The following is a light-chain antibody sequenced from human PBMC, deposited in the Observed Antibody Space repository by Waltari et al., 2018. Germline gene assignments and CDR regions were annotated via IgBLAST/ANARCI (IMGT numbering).Light chain of an antibody. CDR3: HQYYTTPWT. V-gene: IGKV4-1*01. CDR1: QSLLYSSDNKNY. CDR2: WAS. Sequence: DIVMTQSPDSLAVSMGERATINCKSSQSLLYSSDNKNYLAWYQQKPGQPPRLLIYWASSRESGVPDRFVGIESGTDFTLTISSLRAEDVAVYYCHQYYTTPWTFGQGTKVEIK. J-gene: IGKJ1*01.